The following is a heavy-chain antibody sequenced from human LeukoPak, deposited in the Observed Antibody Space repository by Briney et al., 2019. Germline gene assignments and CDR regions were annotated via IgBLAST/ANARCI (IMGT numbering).Heavy chain of an antibody. CDR1: GGSLSAYY. Sequence: TPSETLSLTCAVYGGSLSAYYWTWIRQPPGKGLEWIGEINHGGSTNYNPSLKSRVTISVDTSKNQFSLKLSSVTAADTAVYYCARLCGSYYCSDYYYYMDVWGKGTTVTISS. J-gene: IGHJ6*03. D-gene: IGHD1-26*01. CDR3: ARLCGSYYCSDYYYYMDV. V-gene: IGHV4-34*01. CDR2: INHGGST.